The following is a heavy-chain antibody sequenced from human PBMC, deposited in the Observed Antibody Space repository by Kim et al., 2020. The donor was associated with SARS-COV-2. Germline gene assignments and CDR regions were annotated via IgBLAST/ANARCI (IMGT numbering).Heavy chain of an antibody. J-gene: IGHJ6*02. CDR3: ARDYTRGTYYYYYGMDV. V-gene: IGHV3-21*01. Sequence: VKGRFTISRDNATNSLYRQMTSLRAEDTAVYYCARDYTRGTYYYYYGMDVWGQGTTVTVSS. D-gene: IGHD4-4*01.